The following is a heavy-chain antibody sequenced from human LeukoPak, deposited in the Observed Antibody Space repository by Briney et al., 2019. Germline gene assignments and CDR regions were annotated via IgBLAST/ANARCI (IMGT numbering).Heavy chain of an antibody. Sequence: ASVKVSCKASVYTFTSYGISWVRQAPGQGLEWMGWISAYNGNTNYAQKLQGRVTMTTDTSTSTAYMELRSLRSDDTAVYYCARTRSGGPYYYYYMDVWGKGTTVTVSS. D-gene: IGHD2-15*01. CDR2: ISAYNGNT. CDR1: VYTFTSYG. V-gene: IGHV1-18*01. J-gene: IGHJ6*03. CDR3: ARTRSGGPYYYYYMDV.